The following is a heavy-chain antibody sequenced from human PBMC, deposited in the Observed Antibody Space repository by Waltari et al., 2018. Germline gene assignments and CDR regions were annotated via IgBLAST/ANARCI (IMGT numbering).Heavy chain of an antibody. J-gene: IGHJ6*02. V-gene: IGHV4-38-2*02. CDR1: GFSMTRSY. CDR2: LFHTGSP. Sequence: QLQESGPGLVKPSETLSLTCSVSGFSMTRSYWAWIRQPPGKGLEWIGSLFHTGSPSYTPSLKGRVTISVDSSKNQFTLRLTAVTAADTAVYYCAGEKARYGFDVWGQGTTVTVSS. CDR3: AGEKARYGFDV.